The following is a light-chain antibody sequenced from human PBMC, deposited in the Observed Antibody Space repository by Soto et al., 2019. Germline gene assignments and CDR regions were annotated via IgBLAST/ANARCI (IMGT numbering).Light chain of an antibody. J-gene: IGLJ3*02. CDR2: EVT. CDR3: SSYTSSSSWV. V-gene: IGLV2-14*01. Sequence: QSALTQPASVSGSPGQSITISCTGTSSDVGAYNYVSLYQQHSGKAPKLIIYEVTNRPSGVSNRFSASKSGNTASLTIFGLQAEDEADYYCSSYTSSSSWVFGGGTKLTVL. CDR1: SSDVGAYNY.